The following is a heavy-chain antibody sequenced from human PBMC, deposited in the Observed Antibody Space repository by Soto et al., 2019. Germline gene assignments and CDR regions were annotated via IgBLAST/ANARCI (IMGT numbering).Heavy chain of an antibody. J-gene: IGHJ3*02. CDR3: ARRRSGSPRDGFDI. CDR2: TSHSANS. V-gene: IGHV4-38-2*01. CDR1: GYSISRGYY. D-gene: IGHD3-3*01. Sequence: PSETLSLTCAVSGYSISRGYYWGWIRHPLGMGLDWIRSTSHSANSYYKTSLKSRVIISVDSSKNRSSLKLSSVSASDSAVYYCARRRSGSPRDGFDIWGQGTAGTV.